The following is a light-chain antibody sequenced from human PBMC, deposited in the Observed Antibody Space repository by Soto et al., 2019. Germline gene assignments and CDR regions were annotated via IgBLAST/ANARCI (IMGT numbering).Light chain of an antibody. CDR1: QGISSY. Sequence: DIQLTQSPSFLSSSVGDICTITCRASQGISSYLAWYQQKPGKAPKLLIYAASTLQSGVPSRFSGSGSGTDFTLTISSLQPEDFATYYCQQLNSYPRTFGQGTKVDI. CDR3: QQLNSYPRT. V-gene: IGKV1-9*01. J-gene: IGKJ1*01. CDR2: AAS.